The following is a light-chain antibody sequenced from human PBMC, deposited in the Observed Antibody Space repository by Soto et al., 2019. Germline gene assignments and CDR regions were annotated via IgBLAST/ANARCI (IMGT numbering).Light chain of an antibody. CDR1: QSIRSD. CDR2: TTS. Sequence: DIQMTQSPSSLSASVGDRVTITCRASQSIRSDLNWYQQRPGKAPKILIYTTSNLESGVPSRFSGSGSGTDFTLTISNLQPEDFATYFCQQGFSRPRTFGLGTTVEVK. CDR3: QQGFSRPRT. V-gene: IGKV1-39*01. J-gene: IGKJ1*01.